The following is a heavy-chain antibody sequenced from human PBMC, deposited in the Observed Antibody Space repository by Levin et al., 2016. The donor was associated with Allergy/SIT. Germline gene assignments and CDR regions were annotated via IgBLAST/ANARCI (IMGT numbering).Heavy chain of an antibody. CDR2: INPRNGAT. CDR3: AATVVVPAVTDLFDI. Sequence: ASVKVSCKASGYSFTVSFLHWVRQAPGQGPEWMGWINPRNGATHYAQKFQGRVTITRDTSISTTYMELSSPRSDDTAVYYCAATVVVPAVTDLFDIWGQGTEVTVSS. J-gene: IGHJ3*02. CDR1: GYSFTVSF. V-gene: IGHV1-2*02. D-gene: IGHD2-2*01.